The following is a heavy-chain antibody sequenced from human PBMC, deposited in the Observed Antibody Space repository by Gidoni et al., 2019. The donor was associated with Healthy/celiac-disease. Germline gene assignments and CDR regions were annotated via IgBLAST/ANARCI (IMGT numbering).Heavy chain of an antibody. Sequence: EVQLVQSGAEVKKPGESLKISCKGSGYSFTSSWIGWVRQMPGKGLEWMGIIYPGDSDTRYSPSFQGQVTISADKSISTAYLQWSSLKASDTAMYYCARRHYGFWSGYYEGAFDYWGQGTLVTVSS. V-gene: IGHV5-51*03. CDR1: GYSFTSSW. J-gene: IGHJ4*02. CDR3: ARRHYGFWSGYYEGAFDY. D-gene: IGHD3-3*01. CDR2: IYPGDSDT.